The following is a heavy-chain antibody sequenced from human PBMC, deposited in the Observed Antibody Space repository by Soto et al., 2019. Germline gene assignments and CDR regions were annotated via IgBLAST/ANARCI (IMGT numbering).Heavy chain of an antibody. CDR3: ASTDYYDSSGYSY. J-gene: IGHJ4*02. D-gene: IGHD3-22*01. CDR1: GGSISSGGYS. CDR2: IYHSGST. Sequence: QLQLQESGSGLVKPSQTLSLTCAVSGGSISSGGYSWSWIRQPPGKGLEWIGYIYHSGSTYYNPSLKSRVTISVDRSKNQFSLKLSSVTAADTPVYYCASTDYYDSSGYSYWGQGTLFTVSS. V-gene: IGHV4-30-2*01.